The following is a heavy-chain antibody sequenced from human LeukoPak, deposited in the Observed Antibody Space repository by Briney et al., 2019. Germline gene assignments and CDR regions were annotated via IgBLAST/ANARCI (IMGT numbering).Heavy chain of an antibody. D-gene: IGHD5-24*01. CDR1: GFTFSSSW. Sequence: GGSLRLSCAASGFTFSSSWMGWVRQAPGKGLEWVDNINQDGSDKYYVDSGRGRFTISRDNAKSSLFLQMNSLRAEDTAVYYCARHGNYNFDYWGQGTLVTVSS. V-gene: IGHV3-7*05. CDR3: ARHGNYNFDY. J-gene: IGHJ4*02. CDR2: INQDGSDK.